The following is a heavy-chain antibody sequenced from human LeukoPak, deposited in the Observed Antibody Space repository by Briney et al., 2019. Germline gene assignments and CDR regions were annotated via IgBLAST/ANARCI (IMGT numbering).Heavy chain of an antibody. D-gene: IGHD6-13*01. CDR3: ARRGSSWFDP. J-gene: IGHJ5*02. V-gene: IGHV4-38-2*02. Sequence: SETLSLTCTVSGYSISSGYFWGWIRQPPGKGLEWIGNIYHSGSTYYNASLKSRVIISVDTSKNQFSLNLSSVTAADTAVYYCARRGSSWFDPWGQGTLVTVSS. CDR2: IYHSGST. CDR1: GYSISSGYF.